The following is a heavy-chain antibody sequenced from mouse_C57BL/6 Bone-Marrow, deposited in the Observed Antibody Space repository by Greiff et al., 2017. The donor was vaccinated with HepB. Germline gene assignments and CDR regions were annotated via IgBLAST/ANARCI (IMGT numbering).Heavy chain of an antibody. CDR3: ASEGDFAWFPS. Sequence: EVKLEESGGGLVKPGGSLKLSCAAPGFTFSDYGMHWVRQAPEKGLEWVAYISSGSSTIYYADTVKGRFTISRDNAKNTLFLQMTSLRSEDTAMYYCASEGDFAWFPSCGQGTLVPVSA. J-gene: IGHJ3*01. CDR2: ISSGSSTI. CDR1: GFTFSDYG. V-gene: IGHV5-17*01.